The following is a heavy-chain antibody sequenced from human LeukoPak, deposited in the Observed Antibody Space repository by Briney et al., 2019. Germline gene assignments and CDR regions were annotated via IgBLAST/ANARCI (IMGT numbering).Heavy chain of an antibody. CDR1: GFTFSDHA. D-gene: IGHD1-26*01. Sequence: GGSLRLSCAAFGFTFSDHAMDWVRQAPGEGLEWVARCRGKTNSYSTEYAASVNGRFTISRDDSKNSLYLQMNSLKTEDTAVYYCIRRRVGVAPASDMWGQGITVTVSS. CDR3: IRRRVGVAPASDM. V-gene: IGHV3-72*01. J-gene: IGHJ3*02. CDR2: CRGKTNSYST.